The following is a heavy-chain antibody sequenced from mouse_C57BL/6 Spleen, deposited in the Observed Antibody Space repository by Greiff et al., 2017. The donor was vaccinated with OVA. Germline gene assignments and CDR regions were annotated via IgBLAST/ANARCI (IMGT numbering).Heavy chain of an antibody. V-gene: IGHV1-61*01. CDR2: IDPSDSET. J-gene: IGHJ2*01. CDR1: GYTFTGYW. CDR3: ARSPISSSYYFDY. Sequence: QVQLQQSGAELMKPGASVKLSCKATGYTFTGYWIEWVKQRPGHGLEWIGNIDPSDSETHYNQKFKDKATLTVDKSSSTAYMQLSSLTSEDSAVYYCARSPISSSYYFDYWGQGTTLTVSS.